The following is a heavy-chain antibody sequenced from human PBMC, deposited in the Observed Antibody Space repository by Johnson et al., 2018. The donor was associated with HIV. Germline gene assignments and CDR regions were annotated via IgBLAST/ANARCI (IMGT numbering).Heavy chain of an antibody. J-gene: IGHJ3*02. CDR2: IREDGSDK. Sequence: VQLVESGGGLVQPGGSLRLSCVASGFTFSTYWMNWVRQAPGKGPQWLANIREDGSDKYYAGSVKGRFTISRDNAKNSLYLQMNNLRGEDTAVYYCAAAEGDDAFDIWGQGTTVMVSS. CDR3: AAAEGDDAFDI. CDR1: GFTFSTYW. V-gene: IGHV3-7*05. D-gene: IGHD3-16*01.